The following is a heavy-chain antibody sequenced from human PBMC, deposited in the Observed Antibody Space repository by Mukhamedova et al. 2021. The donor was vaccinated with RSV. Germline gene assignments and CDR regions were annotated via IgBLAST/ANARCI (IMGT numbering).Heavy chain of an antibody. CDR2: IYDSGSADYRPS. J-gene: IGHJ4*02. D-gene: IGHD5-18*01. V-gene: IGHV4-61*07. Sequence: IRLPPGKGLEWIGYIYDSGSADYRPSDYNPSLKSRVTMSVDTSKNQFSLTLNSVTAADTAVYYCAGRGYRQFAYWGPGNLVTVSS. CDR3: AGRGYRQFAY.